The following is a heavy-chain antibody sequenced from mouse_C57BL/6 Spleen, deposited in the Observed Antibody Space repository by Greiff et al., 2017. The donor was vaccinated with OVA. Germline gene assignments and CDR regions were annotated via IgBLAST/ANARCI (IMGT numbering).Heavy chain of an antibody. Sequence: QVQLQQPGAELVKPGASVKLSCKASGYTFTSYGMHWVKQRPGRGLEWIGRIDTNSGGTKYNEKFKSKATLTVDKPSSTAYMQLSSLTSEDSAVYYCAREGMHWYFDVWGTGTTVTVSS. CDR3: AREGMHWYFDV. J-gene: IGHJ1*03. D-gene: IGHD2-10*02. V-gene: IGHV1-72*01. CDR1: GYTFTSYG. CDR2: IDTNSGGT.